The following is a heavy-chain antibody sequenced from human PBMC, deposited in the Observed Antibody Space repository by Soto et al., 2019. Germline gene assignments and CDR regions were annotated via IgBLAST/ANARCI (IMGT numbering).Heavy chain of an antibody. CDR1: GFTFTSSA. CDR2: IAVGSGYT. V-gene: IGHV1-58*01. Sequence: SLKVSCKASGFTFTSSAFQWVRQARGQRLEWIGWIAVGSGYTNYAKRFQDRVTLTRNMSTATTYMELGRLTSEDTAIYYCSADATAWQQMVPSDYWGQGTLVTSP. J-gene: IGHJ4*02. D-gene: IGHD2-8*01. CDR3: SADATAWQQMVPSDY.